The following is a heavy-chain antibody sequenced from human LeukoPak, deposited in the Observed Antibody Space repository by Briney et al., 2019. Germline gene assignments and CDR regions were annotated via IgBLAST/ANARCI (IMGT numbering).Heavy chain of an antibody. CDR1: GGSISSSNW. CDR2: IYHSGST. V-gene: IGHV4-4*02. D-gene: IGHD2-15*01. CDR3: ASAMTGTKDIGAFDI. Sequence: PSGTLSLTCAVSGGSISSSNWWSWVRQPPGKGLEWIGEIYHSGSTNYNPSLKSRVTISVDKSKNQFSLKLSSVTAADTAVYYCASAMTGTKDIGAFDIWGQGTMVTVSS. J-gene: IGHJ3*02.